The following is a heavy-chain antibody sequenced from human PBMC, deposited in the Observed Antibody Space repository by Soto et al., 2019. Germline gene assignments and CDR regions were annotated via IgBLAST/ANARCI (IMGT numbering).Heavy chain of an antibody. CDR1: GFTFTRYS. J-gene: IGHJ4*02. CDR2: ISSTTNYI. Sequence: GGSLRLSCAASGFTFTRYSMNWVRQAPGKGLEWVSSISSTTNYIYYGDSMKGRFTIPRDNAKNSLYLEMNSLRAVDTAVYYCARESEDLTSNFDYWGQGTLVTVSS. CDR3: ARESEDLTSNFDY. V-gene: IGHV3-21*06.